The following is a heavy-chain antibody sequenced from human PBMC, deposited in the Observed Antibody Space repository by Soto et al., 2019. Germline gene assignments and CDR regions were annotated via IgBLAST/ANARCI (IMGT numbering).Heavy chain of an antibody. CDR1: GFTLSGYY. D-gene: IGHD5-18*01. CDR2: ISSSGSTI. CDR3: ARVLPGDTAMVPVDY. V-gene: IGHV3-11*01. J-gene: IGHJ4*02. Sequence: GGALRLSCAASGFTLSGYYMSLLRQAPGKGLEWVSYISSSGSTIYYADSVKGRFTISRDNAKNSLYLQMNSLRAEDTAVYYCARVLPGDTAMVPVDYWGQGTLVTVSS.